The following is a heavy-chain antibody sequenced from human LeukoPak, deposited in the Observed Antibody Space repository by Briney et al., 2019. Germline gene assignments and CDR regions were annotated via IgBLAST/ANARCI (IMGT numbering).Heavy chain of an antibody. CDR2: IKQDGSEK. V-gene: IGHV3-7*01. D-gene: IGHD3-10*01. CDR1: GFTFSSYW. J-gene: IGHJ4*02. Sequence: GGSLRLSCAAPGFTFSSYWMSWVRQAPGKGLEWVANIKQDGSEKYYVDSVKGRFTISRDNAKNSLYLQMNSLRAEDTAVYYCARDRNYYGSGSYYYWGQGTLVTVSS. CDR3: ARDRNYYGSGSYYY.